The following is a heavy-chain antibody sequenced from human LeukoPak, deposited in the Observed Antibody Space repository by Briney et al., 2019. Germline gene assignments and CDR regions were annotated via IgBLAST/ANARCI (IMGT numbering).Heavy chain of an antibody. V-gene: IGHV4-59*04. J-gene: IGHJ4*02. CDR1: GGSISSYY. CDR3: ARGKPEVLLWFGELFDY. CDR2: IYYSGST. D-gene: IGHD3-10*01. Sequence: PSETLSLTCTVSGGSISSYYWSWIRQPPGKGLEWIGYIYYSGSTYYNPSLKSRVTISVDTSKNQFSLKLSSVTAADTAVYYCARGKPEVLLWFGELFDYWGQGTLVTVSS.